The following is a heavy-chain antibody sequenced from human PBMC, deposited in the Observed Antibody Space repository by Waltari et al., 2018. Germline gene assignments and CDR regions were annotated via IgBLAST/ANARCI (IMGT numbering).Heavy chain of an antibody. CDR3: ASQPAASYYYYGMDV. CDR1: GGTFSSYA. Sequence: QVQLVQSGAEVKKSGSSVKVSCKASGGTFSSYAFSWVRQAPGQGLEWMGGIIPMFGTTSYAQRFQGRVTITADESTSTAYMELSSLRSDDTAVYDCASQPAASYYYYGMDVWGQGTTVTVSS. V-gene: IGHV1-69*01. D-gene: IGHD6-25*01. CDR2: IIPMFGTT. J-gene: IGHJ6*02.